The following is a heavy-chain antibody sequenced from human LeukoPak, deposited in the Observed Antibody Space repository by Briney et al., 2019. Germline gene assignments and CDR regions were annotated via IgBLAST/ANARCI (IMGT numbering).Heavy chain of an antibody. CDR3: ARAGTLYYYDSSGYYPF. D-gene: IGHD3-22*01. CDR1: GYSISSGYY. J-gene: IGHJ4*02. Sequence: PSETLSLTCAVPGYSISSGYYWGWIRQPPGKGLEWIGSIYHSGSTYYNPSLKSRVTVSVDTSKNQFSLKLSSVTAADTAAYYCARAGTLYYYDSSGYYPFWGQGTLVTVSS. V-gene: IGHV4-38-2*01. CDR2: IYHSGST.